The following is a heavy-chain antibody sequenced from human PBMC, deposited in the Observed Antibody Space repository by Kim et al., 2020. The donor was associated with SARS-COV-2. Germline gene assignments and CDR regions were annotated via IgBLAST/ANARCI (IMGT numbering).Heavy chain of an antibody. Sequence: SETLSLTCAVYVGSFSGYFWTWIRQVPGKGLELIGETDPSGDTRYNPSLQSRVTILVDKSKNQFSLKLISVISADTAVYYCARQGSGSGTHGALHIWGPG. CDR3: ARQGSGSGTHGALHI. CDR1: VGSFSGYF. CDR2: TDPSGDT. D-gene: IGHD3-10*01. J-gene: IGHJ3*02. V-gene: IGHV4-34*01.